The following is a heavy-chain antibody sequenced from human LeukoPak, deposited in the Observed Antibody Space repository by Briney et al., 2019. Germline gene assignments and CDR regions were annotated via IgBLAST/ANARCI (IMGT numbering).Heavy chain of an antibody. CDR3: ARGLGGQLVRDY. V-gene: IGHV1-8*01. CDR1: GYTFTSYD. J-gene: IGHJ4*02. D-gene: IGHD6-6*01. CDR2: MNPNSGNT. Sequence: ASVKVSCKASGYTFTSYDINWVRQATGQGLEWMGWMNPNSGNTGYAQKFQGRVTMARSTSISTAYMELSSLRSEGTAVYYCARGLGGQLVRDYWGQGTLVTVSS.